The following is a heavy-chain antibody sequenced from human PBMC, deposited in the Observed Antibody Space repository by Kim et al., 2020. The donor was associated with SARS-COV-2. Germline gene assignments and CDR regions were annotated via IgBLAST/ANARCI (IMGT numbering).Heavy chain of an antibody. J-gene: IGHJ4*02. V-gene: IGHV3-15*07. D-gene: IGHD2-21*01. Sequence: GGSLRLSCAASGFTFSDAWMNWVRQAPGKGLEWIGRVKSKTGGATTDYVAPGKGRFSITRDNSKNMLYLQMSSLKTDDTAVYYCTTDIWVGPAIDYWGQGALSIVS. CDR1: GFTFSDAW. CDR3: TTDIWVGPAIDY. CDR2: VKSKTGGATT.